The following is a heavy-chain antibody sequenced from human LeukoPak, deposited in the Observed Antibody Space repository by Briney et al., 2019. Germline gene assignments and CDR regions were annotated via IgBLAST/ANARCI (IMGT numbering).Heavy chain of an antibody. J-gene: IGHJ3*02. CDR3: ARRASNSSWSNDAFDI. D-gene: IGHD6-13*01. Sequence: GESLKISCKGSGYSFTSYWISWGRQMPGKGLELMGRIHPSDSYTNYSPSFQGHVTISADKSIRTDYLQWSSLKASDTAMYYCARRASNSSWSNDAFDIWGQGTMVTVSS. CDR2: IHPSDSYT. CDR1: GYSFTSYW. V-gene: IGHV5-10-1*01.